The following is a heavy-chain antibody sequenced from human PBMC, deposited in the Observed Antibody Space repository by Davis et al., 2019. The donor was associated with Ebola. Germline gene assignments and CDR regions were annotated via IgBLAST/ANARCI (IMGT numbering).Heavy chain of an antibody. V-gene: IGHV3-13*01. CDR2: IRTAGDT. CDR1: GFTFSSYD. D-gene: IGHD3-3*01. Sequence: WGSLRLSCAASGFTFSSYDMHWVRHATGKGLEWVSAIRTAGDTYYPGSVKGRFTISREHAKNSLYLKMNSLRAEDTAVYYCARVLQVFGVVGNYYYGMDGWGQGTTVTVYS. J-gene: IGHJ6*02. CDR3: ARVLQVFGVVGNYYYGMDG.